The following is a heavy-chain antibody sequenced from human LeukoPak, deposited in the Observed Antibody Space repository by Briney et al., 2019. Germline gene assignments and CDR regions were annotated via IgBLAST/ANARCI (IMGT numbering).Heavy chain of an antibody. D-gene: IGHD3-22*01. V-gene: IGHV4-59*06. CDR2: IYYSGST. J-gene: IGHJ5*02. CDR3: ARDRAYDRSTLEWFDH. Sequence: PSETLSLTCTVSGGSISSYYWSWIRQPPGKGLEWIGYIYYSGSTYYNPSLKSRVTISVDTSKNQFSLKLSSVTAADTAVYYCARDRAYDRSTLEWFDHWGQGTLVTVSS. CDR1: GGSISSYY.